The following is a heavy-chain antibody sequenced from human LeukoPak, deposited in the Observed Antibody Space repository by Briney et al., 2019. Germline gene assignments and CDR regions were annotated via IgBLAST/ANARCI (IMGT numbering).Heavy chain of an antibody. Sequence: GESLKITCKASGYTFTSNWIAWVRQMPGKGLEWMGIIFPDDSDTTYSPSLRGQVTISADKSINTAYLQWSSLKASDTAMYYCARRAGYYGSSGYYSFDSWGQGTLVTVSS. CDR3: ARRAGYYGSSGYYSFDS. V-gene: IGHV5-51*01. CDR1: GYTFTSNW. J-gene: IGHJ4*02. D-gene: IGHD3-22*01. CDR2: IFPDDSDT.